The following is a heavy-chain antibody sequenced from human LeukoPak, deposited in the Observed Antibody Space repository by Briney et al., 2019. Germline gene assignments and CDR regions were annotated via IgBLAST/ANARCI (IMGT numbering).Heavy chain of an antibody. CDR2: INPNSSVT. CDR3: ARDCGSTSCYLH. V-gene: IGHV1-2*02. D-gene: IGHD2-2*01. Sequence: ASVRVSCKASGYTFTGYDMHWVRRAPGQGLEWMGGINPNSSVTNYAQKFQGRVTMTRDTSSSTAYIELSRLRSDDTAVYYCARDCGSTSCYLHWGQGTLVSV. J-gene: IGHJ4*02. CDR1: GYTFTGYD.